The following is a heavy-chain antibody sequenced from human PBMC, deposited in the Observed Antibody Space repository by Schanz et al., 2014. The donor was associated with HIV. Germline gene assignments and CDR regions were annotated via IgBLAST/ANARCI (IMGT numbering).Heavy chain of an antibody. CDR3: ANEEVPNDY. V-gene: IGHV3-23*01. CDR2: ITDDGGRT. CDR1: GFTFSTYA. J-gene: IGHJ4*02. Sequence: EVQLLESGGGLVQPGGSLRLSCAASGFTFSTYAMNWVRQAPGEGLEWVSSITDDGGRTDYADSVKGRFIISRDNSKNTLYLQMNSLRVEDTAVYYCANEEVPNDYWGQGTLVAVSS.